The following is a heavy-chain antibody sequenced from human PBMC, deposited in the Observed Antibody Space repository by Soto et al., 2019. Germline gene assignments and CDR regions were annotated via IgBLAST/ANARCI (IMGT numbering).Heavy chain of an antibody. CDR1: GGSISSYY. Sequence: SETLSLTCTVSGGSISSYYWSWIRQPPGKGLEWIGYIYYSGSTNYNPSLKSRVTISVDTSKNQFSLKLSSVTAADTAVYYCARGLIWSGYYGNWFDPWGQGTLVTVSS. CDR2: IYYSGST. CDR3: ARGLIWSGYYGNWFDP. D-gene: IGHD3-3*01. V-gene: IGHV4-59*01. J-gene: IGHJ5*02.